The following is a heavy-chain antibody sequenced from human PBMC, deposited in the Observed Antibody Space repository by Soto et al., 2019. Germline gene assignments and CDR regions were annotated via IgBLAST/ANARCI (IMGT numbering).Heavy chain of an antibody. CDR3: ARLPGIAAAGPNPYYYYGMDV. V-gene: IGHV3-30-3*01. CDR1: GFTFSSYA. D-gene: IGHD6-13*01. CDR2: ISYDGSNK. Sequence: GGSLRLSCAASGFTFSSYAMHWVRQAPGKGLEWVAVISYDGSNKYYADSVKGRFTISRDNSKNTLYLQMNSLRAEDTAVYYCARLPGIAAAGPNPYYYYGMDVWGQGTTVTAP. J-gene: IGHJ6*02.